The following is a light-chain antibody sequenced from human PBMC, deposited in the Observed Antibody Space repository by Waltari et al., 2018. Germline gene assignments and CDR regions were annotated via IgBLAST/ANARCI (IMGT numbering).Light chain of an antibody. CDR1: QSISSY. CDR2: AAS. J-gene: IGKJ1*01. Sequence: IQMTQSHSSLSASVRDRVTITCRASQSISSYLNWYQQKPGKDPKLLIYAASSLQSGVASSFSGSGSGTDFTLTISSLQPEDFATYYCQQSYSTARAVGQGTKVEIK. V-gene: IGKV1-39*01. CDR3: QQSYSTARA.